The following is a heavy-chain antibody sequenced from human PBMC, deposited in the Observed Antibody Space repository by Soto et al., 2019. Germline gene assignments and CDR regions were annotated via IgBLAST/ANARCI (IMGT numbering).Heavy chain of an antibody. Sequence: QVQLVESGGGVVQPGRSLRLSCAASGFTFSSYGMHWVRQAPGKGLEWVAVIWYDGSNKYYADSVKGRFTISRDNSKNTLYLQMNSLRAEDTAVYYCASDLRLLWFGELFYGMDVWGQGTTVTVSS. V-gene: IGHV3-33*01. D-gene: IGHD3-10*01. CDR1: GFTFSSYG. J-gene: IGHJ6*02. CDR3: ASDLRLLWFGELFYGMDV. CDR2: IWYDGSNK.